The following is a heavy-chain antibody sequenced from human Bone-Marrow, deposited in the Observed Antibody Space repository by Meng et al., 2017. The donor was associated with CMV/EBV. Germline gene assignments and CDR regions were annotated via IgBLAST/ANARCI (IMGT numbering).Heavy chain of an antibody. Sequence: ASVKVSCKASGYTFTSYGISWVRQAPGQGLEWMGWISAYNGNTNYAQNLQGRFTMTTDTSTSTAYMELRSLRSDDTAVYYCARFWSVGNVVPAALFDYWGQGTLVTVSS. V-gene: IGHV1-18*01. J-gene: IGHJ4*02. D-gene: IGHD2-2*01. CDR2: ISAYNGNT. CDR1: GYTFTSYG. CDR3: ARFWSVGNVVPAALFDY.